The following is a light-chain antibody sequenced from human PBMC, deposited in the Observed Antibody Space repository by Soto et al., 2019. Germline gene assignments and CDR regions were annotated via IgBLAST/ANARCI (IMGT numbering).Light chain of an antibody. CDR1: QSVYSN. V-gene: IGKV3-15*01. CDR2: GAS. Sequence: EIVMTQSPATLSISPGERATLSFRASQSVYSNLAWYQQKPGQAPRLLIYGASTRTTGLPPRFSGSGSGTEFTLTISSLQSEDSALYYCQQYKNWPTFGQGTKVDIK. J-gene: IGKJ1*01. CDR3: QQYKNWPT.